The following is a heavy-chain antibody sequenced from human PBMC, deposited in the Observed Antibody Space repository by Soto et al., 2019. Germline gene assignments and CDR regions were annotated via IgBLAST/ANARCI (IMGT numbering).Heavy chain of an antibody. Sequence: ASVKVSCKASGYIFTSYGISWVRQAPGQGLEWMGWISAYNGNTNYAQKLQGRVTMTTDTSTSTAYMELRSLRSDDTAVYYCAREARPVYDFWSGYYTSDGPYYYGMDVWGQGTTVTVSS. V-gene: IGHV1-18*01. CDR1: GYIFTSYG. CDR2: ISAYNGNT. J-gene: IGHJ6*02. D-gene: IGHD3-3*01. CDR3: AREARPVYDFWSGYYTSDGPYYYGMDV.